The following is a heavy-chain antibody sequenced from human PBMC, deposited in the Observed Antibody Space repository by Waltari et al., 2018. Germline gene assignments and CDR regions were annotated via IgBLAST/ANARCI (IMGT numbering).Heavy chain of an antibody. Sequence: QVQLQESGPGLVKPSETLSLTCTVSGGSISSFYWSWIRQPPGKGLEWIGYLYFSGRAYYNPSLNSRVTMSVDTSKNQFSLTLSSVTAADTAVYYCARGVGVIVMPYFDSWGQGALVTVSS. CDR3: ARGVGVIVMPYFDS. V-gene: IGHV4-59*01. J-gene: IGHJ4*02. D-gene: IGHD3-3*01. CDR1: GGSISSFY. CDR2: LYFSGRA.